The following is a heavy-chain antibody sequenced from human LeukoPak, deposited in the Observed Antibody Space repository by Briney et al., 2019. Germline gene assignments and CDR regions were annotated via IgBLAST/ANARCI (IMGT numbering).Heavy chain of an antibody. V-gene: IGHV4-61*02. CDR2: IYTSGIT. CDR1: GGSITSGTYY. J-gene: IGHJ4*02. Sequence: SETLSLTCTVSGGSITSGTYYWSWIRQSAGKGLEWIGRIYTSGITDYNPSLKSRVAISLDTSDNHFSLRLGSVTAADTAVYYCARSRARYYNSRGYYPDSWGQGTLVTVSS. D-gene: IGHD3-22*01. CDR3: ARSRARYYNSRGYYPDS.